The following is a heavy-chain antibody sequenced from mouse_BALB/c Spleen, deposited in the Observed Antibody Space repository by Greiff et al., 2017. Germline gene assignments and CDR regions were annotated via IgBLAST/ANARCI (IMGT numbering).Heavy chain of an antibody. CDR1: GFTFSSYT. CDR3: ARYGNYDRGAIDY. D-gene: IGHD2-1*01. J-gene: IGHJ4*01. CDR2: ISSGGGNT. V-gene: IGHV5-9*03. Sequence: DVKLVESGGGLVKPGGSLKLSCAASGFTFSSYTMSWVRQTPEKRLEWVATISSGGGNTYYPDSVKGRFTISRDNAKNNLYLQMSSLRSDDTALYYCARYGNYDRGAIDYWGQGTSVTVSS.